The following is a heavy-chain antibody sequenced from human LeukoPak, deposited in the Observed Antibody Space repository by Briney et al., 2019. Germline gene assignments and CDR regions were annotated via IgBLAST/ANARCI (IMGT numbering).Heavy chain of an antibody. CDR2: ILYDGSKK. Sequence: GRSRRLSCAASGFTFSSYGLHWVRQAPGKGLEWVAAILYDGSKKYYADSVKGRLTISRDNSKNTLDLQMNNLRADDTATYYCAKDLTGYPGRGFDIWGQGTLVTVSS. D-gene: IGHD3-9*01. CDR1: GFTFSSYG. J-gene: IGHJ3*02. V-gene: IGHV3-30*18. CDR3: AKDLTGYPGRGFDI.